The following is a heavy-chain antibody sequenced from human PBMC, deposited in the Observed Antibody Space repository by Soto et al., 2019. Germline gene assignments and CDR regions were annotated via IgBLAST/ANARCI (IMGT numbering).Heavy chain of an antibody. CDR1: GGSISSYY. J-gene: IGHJ6*02. V-gene: IGHV4-59*01. CDR2: IYYSGST. CDR3: ARDHFYYDSSEGDYYYYGMDV. D-gene: IGHD3-22*01. Sequence: QVQLQESGPGLVKPSETLSLTCTVSGGSISSYYWRWIRQPPGKGLEWMGCIYYSGSTNYNPSLTSRVTISVDTSNNQFSLKLSSVTAADTAVYYCARDHFYYDSSEGDYYYYGMDVWGQGTTVTVSS.